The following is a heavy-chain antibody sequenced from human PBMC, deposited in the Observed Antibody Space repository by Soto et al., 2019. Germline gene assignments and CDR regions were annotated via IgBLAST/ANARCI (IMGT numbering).Heavy chain of an antibody. CDR3: ASRISSWYAFDI. J-gene: IGHJ3*02. Sequence: EVQLVESGGGLVQPGGSLRLSCAASGFTFSSYSMNWVRQAPGKGLEWVSYISSSSSTIYYADSVKGRFTISRDNAKNAQYLQRNLLRDEDTAVYYCASRISSWYAFDIWGQGTMVTVSS. CDR2: ISSSSSTI. D-gene: IGHD6-13*01. V-gene: IGHV3-48*02. CDR1: GFTFSSYS.